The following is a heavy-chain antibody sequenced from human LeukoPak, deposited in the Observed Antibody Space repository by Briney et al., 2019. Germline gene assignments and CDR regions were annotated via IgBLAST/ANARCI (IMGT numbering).Heavy chain of an antibody. CDR2: IWHDGSNK. D-gene: IGHD6-19*01. Sequence: GGSLRLPCAASGFTFSSHGMHWVRQAPGKGLEWVAVIWHDGSNKYYADSVKGRFTISRDNSKNTLYLQMNSLRVEDTAVYYCAGSIAVAGTIDYWGQGTLVTVSS. J-gene: IGHJ4*02. CDR1: GFTFSSHG. CDR3: AGSIAVAGTIDY. V-gene: IGHV3-33*01.